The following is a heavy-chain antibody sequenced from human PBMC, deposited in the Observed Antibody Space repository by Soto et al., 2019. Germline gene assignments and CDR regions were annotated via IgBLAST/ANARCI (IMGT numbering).Heavy chain of an antibody. D-gene: IGHD4-17*01. V-gene: IGHV4-34*01. CDR2: INHSGST. Sequence: QVQLQQWGAGLLKPSETLSLTCAVYGGSFSGYYWSWIRQPPGKGLEWIGEINHSGSTNFNPSLKSRVTISVDTSKNQFSLKLSSVTAADTAVYYCARGALSATLPDHSGPRQDYGDYIWGYWGQGTLVTVSS. J-gene: IGHJ4*02. CDR1: GGSFSGYY. CDR3: ARGALSATLPDHSGPRQDYGDYIWGY.